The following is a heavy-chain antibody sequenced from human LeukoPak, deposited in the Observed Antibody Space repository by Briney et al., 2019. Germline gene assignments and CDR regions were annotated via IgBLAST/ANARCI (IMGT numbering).Heavy chain of an antibody. CDR3: ANAGVTTVLSYYYYYMDV. CDR2: IRYDGSNK. Sequence: GGSLRLSCAASGFTFSSYGMHWVRQAPGKGLEWVAFIRYDGSNKYYADSVKGRFTISRDNSKNTLYLQMNSLRAEDTAVYYCANAGVTTVLSYYYYYMDVWGKGTTVTVSS. J-gene: IGHJ6*03. V-gene: IGHV3-30*02. D-gene: IGHD4-17*01. CDR1: GFTFSSYG.